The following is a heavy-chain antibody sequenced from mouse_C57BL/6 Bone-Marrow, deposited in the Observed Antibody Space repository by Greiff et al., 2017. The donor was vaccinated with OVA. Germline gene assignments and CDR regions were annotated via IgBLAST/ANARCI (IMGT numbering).Heavy chain of an antibody. V-gene: IGHV1-72*01. CDR3: ARGAAQASFAY. CDR1: GYTFTSYW. Sequence: QVQLKQPGAELVKPGASVKLSCKASGYTFTSYWMHWVKQRPGRGLEWIGRIDPNSGGTKYNEKFKSKATLTVDKPSSTAYMQVSSLTSEDSAVYYCARGAAQASFAYWGQGTLVTVSA. CDR2: IDPNSGGT. J-gene: IGHJ3*01. D-gene: IGHD3-2*02.